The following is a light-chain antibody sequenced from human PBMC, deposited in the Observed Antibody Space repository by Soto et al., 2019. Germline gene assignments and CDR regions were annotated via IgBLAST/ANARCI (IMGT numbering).Light chain of an antibody. J-gene: IGKJ5*01. CDR1: QSISTF. Sequence: EFVLTQSAATVSLAPGERATLSCRASQSISTFLAWYQQKPGQAPRLLIYGASTRATGIPARFSGSGSGTEFTLTISSLESEDFAVYYCQQYNNWPRTFGQGTQLDIK. CDR3: QQYNNWPRT. CDR2: GAS. V-gene: IGKV3-15*01.